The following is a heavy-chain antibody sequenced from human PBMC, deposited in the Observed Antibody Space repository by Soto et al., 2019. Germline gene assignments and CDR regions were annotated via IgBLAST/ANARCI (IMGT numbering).Heavy chain of an antibody. CDR1: GGSISSYY. CDR2: IYYSGST. CDR3: ARGCSGGSCYSVDYYGMDV. Sequence: SSETLSLTCTVSGGSISSYYWSWIRQPPGKGLEWVGYIYYSGSTNYNPSLKSRVTISVDTSKNQFSLKLSSVTAADTAVYYCARGCSGGSCYSVDYYGMDVWGQGTTVTVSS. V-gene: IGHV4-59*01. J-gene: IGHJ6*02. D-gene: IGHD2-15*01.